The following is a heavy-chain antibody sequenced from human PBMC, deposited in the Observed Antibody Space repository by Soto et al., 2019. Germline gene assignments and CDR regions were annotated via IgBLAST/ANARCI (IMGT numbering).Heavy chain of an antibody. CDR2: LSRGGVST. V-gene: IGHV3-23*04. J-gene: IGHJ3*02. D-gene: IGHD1-1*01. Sequence: EAQLVESGGELVQPGGSLRLSCAASGFTFSSHGMSWVRQAPGKWLVWIAGLSRGGVSTYYADSVKGRFTISRDNSKNALNLLMHSLRVEDTALSYCAKDGQIRTDGFDIWGQETMVTVSS. CDR3: AKDGQIRTDGFDI. CDR1: GFTFSSHG.